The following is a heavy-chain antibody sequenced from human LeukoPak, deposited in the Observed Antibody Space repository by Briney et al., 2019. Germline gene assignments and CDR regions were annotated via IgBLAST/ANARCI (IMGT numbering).Heavy chain of an antibody. CDR1: GFTFSSYA. Sequence: GGSLRLSCAASGFTFSSYAMSWVRRAPGKGPEWVSTISIDGGRTYYADSVKGRFTVSRDTSKNTLYLQMNSLRGEDTAVYYCVRDGGLHTNFDYWGQGTLVTVSS. CDR3: VRDGGLHTNFDY. CDR2: ISIDGGRT. V-gene: IGHV3-23*01. J-gene: IGHJ4*02. D-gene: IGHD2-15*01.